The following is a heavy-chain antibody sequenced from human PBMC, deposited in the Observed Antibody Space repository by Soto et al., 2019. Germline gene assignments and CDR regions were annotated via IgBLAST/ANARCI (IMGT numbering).Heavy chain of an antibody. CDR3: ARVRNDILTGPPGDYYYGMDV. CDR1: GGTFSSYA. D-gene: IGHD3-9*01. V-gene: IGHV1-69*05. Sequence: GASVKVSCKASGGTFSSYAISWVRQAPGQGLEWMGGIIPIIGTANYAQKFQGRVTITTDTSTSTAYMQLRSLRSDDAAVYYCARVRNDILTGPPGDYYYGMDVWGQGTTVTVSS. CDR2: IIPIIGTA. J-gene: IGHJ6*02.